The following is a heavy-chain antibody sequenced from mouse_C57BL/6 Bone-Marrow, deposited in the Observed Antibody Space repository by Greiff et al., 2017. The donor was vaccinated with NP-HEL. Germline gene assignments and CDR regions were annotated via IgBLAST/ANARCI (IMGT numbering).Heavy chain of an antibody. Sequence: VQLQQSGAELVKPGASVKLSCKASGYTFPSYWMHWVKQRPGQGLEWIGMIHPNSGSPNYNEKFKSKATLNVGKSSSTAYMQLSSLTSEDSAVYYCARLKGDYDGAMDYWGQGTSVTVSS. CDR2: IHPNSGSP. CDR3: ARLKGDYDGAMDY. D-gene: IGHD2-4*01. V-gene: IGHV1-64*01. CDR1: GYTFPSYW. J-gene: IGHJ4*01.